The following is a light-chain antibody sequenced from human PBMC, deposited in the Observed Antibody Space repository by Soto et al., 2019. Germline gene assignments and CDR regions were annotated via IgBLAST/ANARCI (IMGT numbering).Light chain of an antibody. Sequence: DIVMTQTPLSSPVTLGQPASISCSSSQSLVHSDGNTYLSWLQQRPGQHQRLLIYRVSNRFSGVRDRFSGSGAGTDFILTISRVEAEDVGVYYCTQATHLPRTFGQGTKVEIK. CDR3: TQATHLPRT. CDR2: RVS. CDR1: QSLVHSDGNTY. V-gene: IGKV2-24*01. J-gene: IGKJ1*01.